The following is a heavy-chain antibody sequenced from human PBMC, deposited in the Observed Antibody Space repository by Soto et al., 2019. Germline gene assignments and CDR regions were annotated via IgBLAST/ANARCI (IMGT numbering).Heavy chain of an antibody. J-gene: IGHJ5*02. V-gene: IGHV3-33*08. CDR1: GFTFSDYY. D-gene: IGHD2-2*01. Sequence: RLSCAASGFTFSDYYMSWIRQAPGKGLEWVAVIWYDGSNKYYADSVKGRFTISRDNSKNTLYLQMNSLRAEDTAVYYCAGVPAAMDWFDPWGQGTLVTVSS. CDR2: IWYDGSNK. CDR3: AGVPAAMDWFDP.